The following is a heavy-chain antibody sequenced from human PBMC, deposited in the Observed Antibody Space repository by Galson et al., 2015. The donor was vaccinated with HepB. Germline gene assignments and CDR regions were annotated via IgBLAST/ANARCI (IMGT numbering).Heavy chain of an antibody. V-gene: IGHV3-33*01. CDR1: GFTLSSYG. J-gene: IGHJ6*02. Sequence: SLRLSCAASGFTLSSYGVHWARQAPGKGLEWVAVMWFDGINKYYADSVMGRFTISRDNSKNTLYLQMNSLRAEDTGVFYCARDDGGWNSSKQRYYYGLDVWGQGTTVTVSS. D-gene: IGHD1-7*01. CDR2: MWFDGINK. CDR3: ARDDGGWNSSKQRYYYGLDV.